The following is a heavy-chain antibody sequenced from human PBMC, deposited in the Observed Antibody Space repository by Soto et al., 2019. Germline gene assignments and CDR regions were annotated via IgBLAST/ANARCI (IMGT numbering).Heavy chain of an antibody. J-gene: IGHJ6*03. V-gene: IGHV1-2*04. CDR2: INPNSGGT. D-gene: IGHD3-3*01. Sequence: GASVKVSCKASGYTFTGYYMHWVRQAPGQGLEWMGWINPNSGGTNYAQKFQGWVTMTRDTSISTAYMELSRLRSDDTAVYYCARHLYYTESYYYKDVWGKGTTVTVSS. CDR3: ARHLYYTESYYYKDV. CDR1: GYTFTGYY.